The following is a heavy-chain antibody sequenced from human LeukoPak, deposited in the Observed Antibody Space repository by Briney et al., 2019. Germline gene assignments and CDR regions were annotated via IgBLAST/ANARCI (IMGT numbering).Heavy chain of an antibody. CDR3: ARQGTRDDFWSGYGGHYFDY. D-gene: IGHD3-3*01. Sequence: SETLSLTCTVSGGSISSYYWSWIRQPPGKGLEWIGYIYYSGSTNYNPSLKSRVTISVDTSKNQFSLKLSSVTAADTAVYYCARQGTRDDFWSGYGGHYFDYWGQGTLVTVSS. V-gene: IGHV4-59*01. CDR1: GGSISSYY. J-gene: IGHJ4*02. CDR2: IYYSGST.